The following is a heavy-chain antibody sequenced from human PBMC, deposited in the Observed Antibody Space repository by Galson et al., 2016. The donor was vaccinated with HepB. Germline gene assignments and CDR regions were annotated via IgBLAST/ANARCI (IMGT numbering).Heavy chain of an antibody. CDR3: ARDPCSKTRCSGPLGS. CDR2: ISTYNGDM. V-gene: IGHV1-18*01. CDR1: GYSFTDYG. Sequence: SVKVSCKASGYSFTDYGISWVRQAPGQGLEWMGWISTYNGDMKYAQKLQGRVTMTTDTSTRTSYMEMTSLRSDDTAVYYCARDPCSKTRCSGPLGSWGQGTLVTVSS. D-gene: IGHD2-2*01. J-gene: IGHJ5*02.